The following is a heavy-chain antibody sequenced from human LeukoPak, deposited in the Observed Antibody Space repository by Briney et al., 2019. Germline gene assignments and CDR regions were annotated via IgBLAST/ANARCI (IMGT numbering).Heavy chain of an antibody. J-gene: IGHJ4*02. CDR1: GFTFDDYA. D-gene: IGHD3-22*01. CDR2: ISWNSGSI. CDR3: ARGLDYYGSRGLNFDY. V-gene: IGHV3-9*01. Sequence: GGSLRLSCAASGFTFDDYAMHWVRQAPGKGLEWVSGISWNSGSIGYADSVKGRFTISRDNCKNSLFLQMDSLRAEETAVYYCARGLDYYGSRGLNFDYWGQGSLVTVSS.